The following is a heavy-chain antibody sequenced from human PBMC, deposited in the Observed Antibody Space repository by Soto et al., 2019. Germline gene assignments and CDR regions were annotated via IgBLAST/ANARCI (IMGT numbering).Heavy chain of an antibody. CDR3: AKGKQPRSQIDY. CDR1: GFTFSSYA. V-gene: IGHV3-23*01. CDR2: ISGSGGST. J-gene: IGHJ4*02. Sequence: HPGGSLRLSCTASGFTFSSYAMSWVRQAPGKGLEWVSAISGSGGSTYYADSVKGRFTISRDNSKNTLYLQMNSLRAEDTAVYYCAKGKQPRSQIDYWGQGTLVTVSS. D-gene: IGHD6-13*01.